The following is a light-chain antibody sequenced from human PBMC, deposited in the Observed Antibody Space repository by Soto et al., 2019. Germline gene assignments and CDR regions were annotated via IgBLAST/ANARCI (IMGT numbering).Light chain of an antibody. CDR2: RAS. V-gene: IGKV1-5*03. J-gene: IGKJ1*01. Sequence: DIQMTQSPSTLSASVGDRVTITCRASQSVSSWLAWYQQKPGKAPKLLIYRASSLENGVPSRFGGRGSGTEFIFTISSLQPDDSATYYCQQYSSDSTFGQGTKVELK. CDR1: QSVSSW. CDR3: QQYSSDST.